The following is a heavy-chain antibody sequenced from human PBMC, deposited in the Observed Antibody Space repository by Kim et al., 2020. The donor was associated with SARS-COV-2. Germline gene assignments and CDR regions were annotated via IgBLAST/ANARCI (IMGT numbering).Heavy chain of an antibody. V-gene: IGHV1-24*01. Sequence: ASVKVSCKVSGYTLTSLSMHWVRQAPGKGLEWMGCFDPEDGETIYAQKFQGRVTMTEDTSTDTAYMELSSLRSEDTAVYYCATSITIFGGFDPWAQGTLVTVST. D-gene: IGHD3-3*01. CDR2: FDPEDGET. J-gene: IGHJ5*02. CDR3: ATSITIFGGFDP. CDR1: GYTLTSLS.